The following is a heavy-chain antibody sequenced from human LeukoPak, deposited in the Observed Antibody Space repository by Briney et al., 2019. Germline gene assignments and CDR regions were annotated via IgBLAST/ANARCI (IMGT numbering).Heavy chain of an antibody. D-gene: IGHD4-17*01. J-gene: IGHJ4*01. Sequence: ASVKVSCKASGYTFKSYYMHWVRQAPGQGLEWMGIINPSGGSASYALKFLGRVTMTRDTSTSTVYMELSSLRSEDTAVYYCGRVPSDYGDYYFDYWGHGTLVIVSS. CDR3: GRVPSDYGDYYFDY. CDR1: GYTFKSYY. CDR2: INPSGGSA. V-gene: IGHV1-46*02.